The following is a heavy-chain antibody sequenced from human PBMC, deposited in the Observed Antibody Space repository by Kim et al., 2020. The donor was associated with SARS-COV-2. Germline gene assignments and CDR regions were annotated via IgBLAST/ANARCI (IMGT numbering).Heavy chain of an antibody. D-gene: IGHD3-9*01. CDR3: TKGHERRGQTFNWLQFLDY. J-gene: IGHJ4*02. V-gene: IGHV3-9*01. Sequence: GGSLRLSCAASGFIFGDYGMQWVRQTPGKGLEWVSGISWNGGSLGYADSVKGRFTISRDNAQNFLYLQMDSLNIDDTGLYYCTKGHERRGQTFNWLQFLDYWGQGIVVTVSS. CDR2: ISWNGGSL. CDR1: GFIFGDYG.